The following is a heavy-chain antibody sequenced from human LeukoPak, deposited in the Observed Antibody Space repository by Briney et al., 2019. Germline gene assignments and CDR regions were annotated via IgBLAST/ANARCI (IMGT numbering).Heavy chain of an antibody. CDR1: GFTFSNYA. V-gene: IGHV3-48*03. CDR2: VSSSGTTI. CDR3: ARALLIDY. D-gene: IGHD2-21*01. Sequence: PPGGSLRLSCAASGFTFSNYALNWVRQAPGKGLEWVSYVSSSGTTIYCADSMEGRFTISRDNAENSLYLQMNSLRAEDTAVYYCARALLIDYWGQGTLVTVSS. J-gene: IGHJ4*02.